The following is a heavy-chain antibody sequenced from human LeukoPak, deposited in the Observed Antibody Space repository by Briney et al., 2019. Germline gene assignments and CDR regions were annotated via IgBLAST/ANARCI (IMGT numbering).Heavy chain of an antibody. Sequence: PGGSLRLSCAASGFTFSSYPMTWVRQAPGKGLEWVSTITGSGGSIYYAESVKGRFTISRDNFKNTLYLHVNSLRAEDTAVYFCAKVQGGISAREMDYWGQGTLLTVSS. CDR3: AKVQGGISAREMDY. V-gene: IGHV3-23*01. CDR2: ITGSGGSI. CDR1: GFTFSSYP. D-gene: IGHD6-13*01. J-gene: IGHJ4*02.